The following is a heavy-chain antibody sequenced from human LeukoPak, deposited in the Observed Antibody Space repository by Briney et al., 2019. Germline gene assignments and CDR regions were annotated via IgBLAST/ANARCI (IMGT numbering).Heavy chain of an antibody. CDR2: IYHSGST. D-gene: IGHD6-13*01. V-gene: IGHV4-39*07. J-gene: IGHJ4*02. CDR3: ARGADIAAVFPGD. Sequence: SETLSLTCTVSGGSISSSSYYWGWIRQPPGKGLEWIGSIYHSGSTYYNPSLKSRVTISVDTSKNQFSLKLSSVTAADTAVYYCARGADIAAVFPGDWGQGTLVTVSS. CDR1: GGSISSSSYY.